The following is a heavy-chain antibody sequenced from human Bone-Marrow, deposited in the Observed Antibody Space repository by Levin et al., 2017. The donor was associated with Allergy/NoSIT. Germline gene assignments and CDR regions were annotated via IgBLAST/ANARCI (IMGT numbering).Heavy chain of an antibody. CDR3: VKDALVAMQGDY. CDR2: ITANGANT. J-gene: IGHJ4*02. D-gene: IGHD2-2*01. Sequence: GESLKISCSASGFTFSSYVMHWVRQAPGKGLEYVSAITANGANTYYADSVRGRFSISRDQSKNTLYLQMSSLRPEDSAMYYCVKDALVAMQGDYWGQGTLVTVSS. CDR1: GFTFSSYV. V-gene: IGHV3-64D*06.